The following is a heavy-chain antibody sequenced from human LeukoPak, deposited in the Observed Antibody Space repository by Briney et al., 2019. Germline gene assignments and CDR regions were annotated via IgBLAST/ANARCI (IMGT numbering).Heavy chain of an antibody. Sequence: GGSLRLSCAASGFIFSDFDMHWVRQVTGKGLEWVSAIGTTGDTYYPGSVKGRFTISRENAKNSLYLQMNSLRAEDTAVYYCARNFGRAPDYWGQGTLVTVSS. CDR1: GFIFSDFD. J-gene: IGHJ4*02. CDR3: ARNFGRAPDY. CDR2: IGTTGDT. D-gene: IGHD3-10*01. V-gene: IGHV3-13*04.